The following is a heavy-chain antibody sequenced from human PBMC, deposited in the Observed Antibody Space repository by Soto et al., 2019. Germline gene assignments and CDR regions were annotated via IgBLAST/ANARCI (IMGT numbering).Heavy chain of an antibody. J-gene: IGHJ4*02. CDR1: GFTFSSYG. V-gene: IGHV3-33*01. Sequence: QVQLVESGGGVVQPGRSLRLSCAASGFTFSSYGMHWVRQAPGKGLEWVAVIWYDGSNKYYADSVKGRFTISRDNSKKTLYLQMNSLGAEDTAVYYCAREGYDSSGYLPGFDYWGQGTLVTVSS. CDR3: AREGYDSSGYLPGFDY. CDR2: IWYDGSNK. D-gene: IGHD3-22*01.